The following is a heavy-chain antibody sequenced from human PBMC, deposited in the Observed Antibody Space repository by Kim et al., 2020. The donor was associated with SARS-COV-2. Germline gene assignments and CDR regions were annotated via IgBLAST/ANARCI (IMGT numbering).Heavy chain of an antibody. V-gene: IGHV2-5*01. CDR3: AHRRITGAADY. CDR2: K. Sequence: KRYSPSLKSRRTITKDTSKNQVVLTMTNMDPVDTATYYCAHRRITGAADYWGQGTLVTVSS. D-gene: IGHD1-20*01. J-gene: IGHJ4*02.